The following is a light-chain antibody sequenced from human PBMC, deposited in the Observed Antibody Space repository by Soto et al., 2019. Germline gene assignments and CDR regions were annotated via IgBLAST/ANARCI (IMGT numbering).Light chain of an antibody. J-gene: IGKJ4*01. CDR3: QQRSNWPGLT. Sequence: EIVLTQSPATLSLSPGERATHSCRASQSVSSYLAWYQQKPGQAPRLLIYDASNRATGIPARFSGSGSGTDFTLIISSLEPEDFAVYYCQQRSNWPGLTFGGGIKVEIQ. V-gene: IGKV3-11*01. CDR2: DAS. CDR1: QSVSSY.